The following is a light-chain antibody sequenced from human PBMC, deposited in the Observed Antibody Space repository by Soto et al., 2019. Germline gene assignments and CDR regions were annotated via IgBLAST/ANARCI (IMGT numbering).Light chain of an antibody. J-gene: IGKJ4*01. CDR3: QQGYSTPLT. CDR2: AAS. CDR1: QSISSY. Sequence: DIQMTQSPSSLSASVGDRVTITCRASQSISSYLNWYQQKPGKAPKLLIYAASSLQSGVPSRFSGSGSGTDFTLTTSGLQPEDFATYYCQQGYSTPLTFGGGTKVDIK. V-gene: IGKV1-39*01.